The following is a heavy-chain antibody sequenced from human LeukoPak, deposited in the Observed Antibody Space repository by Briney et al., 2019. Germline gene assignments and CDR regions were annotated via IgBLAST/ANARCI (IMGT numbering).Heavy chain of an antibody. CDR1: GASISDTSYY. Sequence: PSETLSLTCTVSGASISDTSYYWGWIRQPPGKGLEWIGYIYYSGSTNYNPSLKSRVTISVDTSKNQFSLKLSSVTAADTAVYYCARIYSNPLLYFDYWGQGTLVTVSS. CDR2: IYYSGST. V-gene: IGHV4-61*05. J-gene: IGHJ4*02. CDR3: ARIYSNPLLYFDY. D-gene: IGHD4-11*01.